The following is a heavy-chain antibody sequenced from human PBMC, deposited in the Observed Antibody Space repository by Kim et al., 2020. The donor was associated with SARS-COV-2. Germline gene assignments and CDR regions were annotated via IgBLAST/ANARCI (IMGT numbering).Heavy chain of an antibody. J-gene: IGHJ5*02. CDR1: GGSISSSSYY. CDR3: KGGYDSSTNWFDP. D-gene: IGHD5-12*01. CDR2: IYYSGST. V-gene: IGHV4-39*01. Sequence: SETLSLTCTVSGGSISSSSYYWGWIRQPPGKGLEWIGSIYYSGSTYYNPSLKSRVTISVDTSKNQFSLKLSSVTAADTAVYYCKGGYDSSTNWFDPWGQGTLVTVSS.